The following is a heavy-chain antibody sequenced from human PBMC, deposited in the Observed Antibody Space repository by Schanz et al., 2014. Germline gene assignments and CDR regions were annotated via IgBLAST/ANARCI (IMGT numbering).Heavy chain of an antibody. V-gene: IGHV4-61*02. Sequence: WTWIRQPAGKGLEWIGRIYTGGSTIYNPSLKSRVTISVDTSKSQFSLKLSSVTAADTAVYYCATVSYDFWSGKDYYSFHMDVWGKGTTVTVSS. CDR2: IYTGGST. D-gene: IGHD3-3*01. J-gene: IGHJ6*03. CDR3: ATVSYDFWSGKDYYSFHMDV.